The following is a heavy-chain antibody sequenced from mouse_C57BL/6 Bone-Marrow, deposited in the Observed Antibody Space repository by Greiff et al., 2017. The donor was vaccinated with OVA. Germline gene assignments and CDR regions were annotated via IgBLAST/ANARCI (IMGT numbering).Heavy chain of an antibody. CDR2: IYPGDGDT. CDR3: ARGGTAQALFDD. J-gene: IGHJ2*01. CDR1: GYAFSSSW. V-gene: IGHV1-82*01. D-gene: IGHD3-2*02. Sequence: VQRVESGPELVKPGASVKISCKASGYAFSSSWMNWVKQRPGKGLEWIGRIYPGDGDTNYNGKFKGKATLTADKSSSTAYMQLSSLTSEDSAVYFCARGGTAQALFDDWGQGTTLTVSS.